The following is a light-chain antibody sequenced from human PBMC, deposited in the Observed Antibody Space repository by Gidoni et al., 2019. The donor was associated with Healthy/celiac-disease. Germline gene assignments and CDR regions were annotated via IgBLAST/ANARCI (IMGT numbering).Light chain of an antibody. V-gene: IGKV1-39*01. J-gene: IGKJ5*01. CDR3: QQSYSTLPT. CDR2: AAS. Sequence: QLTRSPSSLSAPVGDRVTITCRASQSISSYLNWYQQKPGKAPKLLIYAASSLQSGVPSRFSGSGSGTDFTLTISSLQPEDFATYYCQQSYSTLPTFGQGTRLEIK. CDR1: QSISSY.